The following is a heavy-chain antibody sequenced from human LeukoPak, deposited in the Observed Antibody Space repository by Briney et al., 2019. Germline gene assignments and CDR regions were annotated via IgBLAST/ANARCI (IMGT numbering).Heavy chain of an antibody. Sequence: PGGSLRLSCAASGFSFSVFWMHWVRQVPGKGPVWVSRIKTDGSITDYADSVKGRFTISRDNAKNSLYLQMNSLRAEDTAVYYCAREAAQLWSHSGLSQFDYWGQGTLVTVSS. V-gene: IGHV3-74*01. CDR2: IKTDGSIT. CDR1: GFSFSVFW. D-gene: IGHD5-18*01. J-gene: IGHJ4*02. CDR3: AREAAQLWSHSGLSQFDY.